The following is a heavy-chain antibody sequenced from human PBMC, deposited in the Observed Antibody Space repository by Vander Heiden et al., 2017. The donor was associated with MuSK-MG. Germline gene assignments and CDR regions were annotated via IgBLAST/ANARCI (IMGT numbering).Heavy chain of an antibody. D-gene: IGHD3-9*01. V-gene: IGHV3-43*01. J-gene: IGHJ4*02. Sequence: EVYLVESGGAVVQPGGSLRLSCAASGFTFDDYMMYWVRHTPGKGLEWVSLITWDGRNTYYADSVRGRFTISRDNSRNSLYLQMKSLRTEDTALYFCAKSQGGILTGVDSWGRVTLVPVS. CDR2: ITWDGRNT. CDR1: GFTFDDYM. CDR3: AKSQGGILTGVDS.